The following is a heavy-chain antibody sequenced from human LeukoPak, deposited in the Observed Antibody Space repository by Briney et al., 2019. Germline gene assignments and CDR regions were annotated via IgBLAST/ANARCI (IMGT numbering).Heavy chain of an antibody. Sequence: GGSLTLSCAASGFTFSASPMHWVRQASGKGLEWVGRIRVKANSYATAYAASVKGRFTISRDDSKNTAYLEMNSLKTEDTAVYYCTRQRVGTGTCDYWGQGSLVTVSS. CDR2: IRVKANSYAT. J-gene: IGHJ4*02. V-gene: IGHV3-73*01. D-gene: IGHD3-16*01. CDR1: GFTFSASP. CDR3: TRQRVGTGTCDY.